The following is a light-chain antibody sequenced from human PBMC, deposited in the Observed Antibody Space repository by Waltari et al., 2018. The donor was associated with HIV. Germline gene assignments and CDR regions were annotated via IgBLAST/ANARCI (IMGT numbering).Light chain of an antibody. J-gene: IGKJ3*01. CDR2: DAS. CDR1: QSVSSY. CDR3: QQRSNWLFT. Sequence: EIVLTQSPATLSLSPGERATLFCRASQSVSSYLAWYQQKPGQAPRLLIYDASNRVTGIPARFSGSGSGTDFTLTISSLEPEDFAVYYCQQRSNWLFTFGPGTKVDIK. V-gene: IGKV3-11*01.